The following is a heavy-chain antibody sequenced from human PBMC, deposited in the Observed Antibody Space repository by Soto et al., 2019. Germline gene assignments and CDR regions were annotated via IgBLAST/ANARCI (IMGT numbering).Heavy chain of an antibody. CDR1: GGSISSGGYY. J-gene: IGHJ6*02. Sequence: SETLSLTCTVSGGSISSGGYYWSWIRQHPGKGLEWIGYIYYSGSTYYNPSLKSRVTISVDTSKNQFSLKLSSVTAADTAAYYCARDRGETGGRGQWTYYYYGMDVWGQGTTVTVSS. CDR3: ARDRGETGGRGQWTYYYYGMDV. CDR2: IYYSGST. D-gene: IGHD6-19*01. V-gene: IGHV4-31*03.